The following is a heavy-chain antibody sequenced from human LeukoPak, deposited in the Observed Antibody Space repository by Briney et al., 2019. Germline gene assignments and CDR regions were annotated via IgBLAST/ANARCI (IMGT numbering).Heavy chain of an antibody. D-gene: IGHD2-2*02. CDR2: ISSSSSYI. CDR1: GFTFSSYS. V-gene: IGHV3-21*01. Sequence: AGGSLRLSCAASGFTFSSYSMNWVRQAPGKGLEWVSSISSSSSYIYYADSVKGRFTISRDNAKNSLYLQMNSLRAEDTAVYYCARRSLDCSSTSCYTSGFDYWGQGILVTVSS. CDR3: ARRSLDCSSTSCYTSGFDY. J-gene: IGHJ4*02.